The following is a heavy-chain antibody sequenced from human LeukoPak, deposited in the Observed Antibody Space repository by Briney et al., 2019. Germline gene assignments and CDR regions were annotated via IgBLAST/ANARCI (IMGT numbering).Heavy chain of an antibody. J-gene: IGHJ4*02. Sequence: GRSLRLSCTASGFTFGDYAMSWFRQAPGKGLEWVGFIRSKAYGGTTEYAASVKGSFTISRDDSKSIAYLQMNSLKTEDTAVYYCTRSIAVAGTDDYWGQGTLVTVSS. CDR1: GFTFGDYA. CDR2: IRSKAYGGTT. CDR3: TRSIAVAGTDDY. V-gene: IGHV3-49*03. D-gene: IGHD6-19*01.